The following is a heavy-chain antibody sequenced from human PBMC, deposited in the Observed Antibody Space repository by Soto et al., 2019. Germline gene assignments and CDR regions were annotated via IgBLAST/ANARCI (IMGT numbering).Heavy chain of an antibody. V-gene: IGHV3-48*03. Sequence: HPGGSLRLSCAASGFTFSSYEMNWVRQAPGKGLEWVSYISSSGSTIYYADSVKGRFTISRDNAKNSLYLQMNSLRAEDTAVYYCAIRIQLWPTLDYWGQGTLVTVSS. D-gene: IGHD5-18*01. J-gene: IGHJ4*02. CDR3: AIRIQLWPTLDY. CDR1: GFTFSSYE. CDR2: ISSSGSTI.